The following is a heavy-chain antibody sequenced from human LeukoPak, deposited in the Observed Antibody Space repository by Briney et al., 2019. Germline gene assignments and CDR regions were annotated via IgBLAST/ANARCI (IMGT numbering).Heavy chain of an antibody. Sequence: PGGSLRLSCAASGXTVGINYMSWVRQAPGKGLEWVSFMYADGSTDYADSVKGRFTISRDNSKNTLYLQMNTLRAEDTAIYYCARDRYRSGCMDVWGQGTTVTVS. J-gene: IGHJ6*02. D-gene: IGHD6-19*01. V-gene: IGHV3-53*01. CDR3: ARDRYRSGCMDV. CDR2: MYADGST. CDR1: GXTVGINY.